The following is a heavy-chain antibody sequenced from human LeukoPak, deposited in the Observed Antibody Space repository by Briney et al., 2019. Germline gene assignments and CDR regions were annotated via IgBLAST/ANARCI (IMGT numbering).Heavy chain of an antibody. V-gene: IGHV7-4-1*02. J-gene: IGHJ6*02. CDR1: GYTFTSYA. Sequence: GASVKVSCKASGYTFTSYAMNWVRQAPGQGLEWMGWINTNTGNPTYAQGFTGRFVFSLDTSVSTAYLRISSLKAEDTAVYYCARSITGDRSDYGMDVWGQGTTVTVSS. D-gene: IGHD2-21*02. CDR2: INTNTGNP. CDR3: ARSITGDRSDYGMDV.